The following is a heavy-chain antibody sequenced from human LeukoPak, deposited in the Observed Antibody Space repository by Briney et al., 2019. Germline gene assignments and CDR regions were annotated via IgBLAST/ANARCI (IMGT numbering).Heavy chain of an antibody. CDR3: ARDLDWNDAIHAFDI. V-gene: IGHV4-4*07. CDR2: IYTSGST. CDR1: GGSISSYY. Sequence: PSETLSLTCTVSGGSISSYYWSWIRQPAWKGLEWIGRIYTSGSTNYNPSLKSRVTMSVDTSKNQFSLKLSSVTAADTAVYYCARDLDWNDAIHAFDIWGQGTMVTVSS. J-gene: IGHJ3*02. D-gene: IGHD1-1*01.